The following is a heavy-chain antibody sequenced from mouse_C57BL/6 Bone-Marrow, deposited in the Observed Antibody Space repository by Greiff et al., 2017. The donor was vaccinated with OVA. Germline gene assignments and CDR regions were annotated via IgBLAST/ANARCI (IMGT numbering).Heavy chain of an antibody. CDR1: GYTFTSYG. Sequence: QVQLQQSGAELARPGASVKLSCKASGYTFTSYGISWVKQRTGQGLEWIGEIYPRSGNTYYNEKFKGKATLTADKSSSTAYMELRSLTSEDSAVYFCARGWLLPYYYAMDYWGQGTSVTVSS. D-gene: IGHD2-3*01. CDR3: ARGWLLPYYYAMDY. J-gene: IGHJ4*01. CDR2: IYPRSGNT. V-gene: IGHV1-81*01.